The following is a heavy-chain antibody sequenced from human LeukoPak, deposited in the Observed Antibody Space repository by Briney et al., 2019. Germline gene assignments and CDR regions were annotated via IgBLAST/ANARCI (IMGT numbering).Heavy chain of an antibody. CDR1: GFNFNDYA. J-gene: IGHJ4*02. V-gene: IGHV3-9*01. CDR2: ISWNSVIM. D-gene: IGHD1-26*01. Sequence: GTSLRLSCAASGFNFNDYAIHWIRLVPRNGLEWLSGISWNSVIMTYADSVKGRFIISRDNASNSLFLQMNSLRDEDTALYYCATRREREPFHSWGQGTLVTVSS. CDR3: ATRREREPFHS.